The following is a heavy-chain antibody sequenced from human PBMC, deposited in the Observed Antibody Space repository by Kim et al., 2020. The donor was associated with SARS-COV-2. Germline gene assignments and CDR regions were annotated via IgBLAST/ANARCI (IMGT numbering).Heavy chain of an antibody. CDR2: IYWDDDE. CDR3: AHRGGSSSWYEVAFDY. D-gene: IGHD6-13*01. Sequence: SGPTLVEPTQPLTLTCTFSGFSLTTSGVGVGWIRQPPGKALEWLALIYWDDDERYSPSLKSRLTITKDISKKQVVLIMTNMDPVDTATYYWAHRGGSSSWYEVAFDYWGQGTLVTVSS. CDR1: GFSLTTSGVG. V-gene: IGHV2-5*02. J-gene: IGHJ4*02.